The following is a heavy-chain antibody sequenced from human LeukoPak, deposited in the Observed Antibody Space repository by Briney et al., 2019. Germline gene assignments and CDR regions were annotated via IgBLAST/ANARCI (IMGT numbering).Heavy chain of an antibody. J-gene: IGHJ4*02. CDR2: ISYDGSNK. Sequence: PGRSLRLSCAASGFTFNSYAMHWVRQAPGKGLEWVAVISYDGSNKYYADSVKGRFTISRDNSKNTLYLQMNSLRAEDTAVYYCARDGTLQLELHYWGQGTLVTVSS. CDR1: GFTFNSYA. D-gene: IGHD1-1*01. V-gene: IGHV3-30*04. CDR3: ARDGTLQLELHY.